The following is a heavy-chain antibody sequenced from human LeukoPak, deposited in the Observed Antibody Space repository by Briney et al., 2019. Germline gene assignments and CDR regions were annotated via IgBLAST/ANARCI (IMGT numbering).Heavy chain of an antibody. V-gene: IGHV4-39*01. Sequence: PSETLSLTCTVSGGSISSSSYYWGWIRQPPGKGLEWIGSIYYSGSTYYNQSLKSRVTISVDTSKNQFSLKLSSVTAADTAVYYCARSGRGYSYAKGGYYYYYMDVWGKGTTVTVSS. D-gene: IGHD5-18*01. CDR3: ARSGRGYSYAKGGYYYYYMDV. CDR2: IYYSGST. J-gene: IGHJ6*03. CDR1: GGSISSSSYY.